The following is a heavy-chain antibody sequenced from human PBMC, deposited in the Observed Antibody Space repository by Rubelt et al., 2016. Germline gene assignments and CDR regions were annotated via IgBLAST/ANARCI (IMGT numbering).Heavy chain of an antibody. Sequence: QVQLQASGPGLVKPSETLSLTCSVSGGSISSYYWRWIRQPPGQGLAWIGYIYSSGSTNYNPSLTRPVTISVETSKNKFSMKLGVGTAAETAVNDWAGGESCCSGGSCLDWFDAWGQGTLVTVSS. D-gene: IGHD2-15*01. CDR1: GGSISSYY. CDR2: IYSSGST. V-gene: IGHV4-59*12. J-gene: IGHJ5*02. CDR3: AGGESCCSGGSCLDWFDA.